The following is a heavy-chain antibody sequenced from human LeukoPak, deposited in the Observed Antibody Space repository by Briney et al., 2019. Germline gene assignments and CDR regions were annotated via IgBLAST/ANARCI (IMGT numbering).Heavy chain of an antibody. D-gene: IGHD2-21*02. CDR3: ATSVTGSFSPYFDP. Sequence: PSETLSLTFTVSGVSVSHEYWTWIRQPAWKGLEWIGRVYPGGATNYNFFLKSRVTMSLDTSKNQFSLSLSSVTAADTAVYYCATSVTGSFSPYFDPWGQGTLVTVSS. V-gene: IGHV4-4*07. CDR1: GVSVSHEY. CDR2: VYPGGAT. J-gene: IGHJ5*02.